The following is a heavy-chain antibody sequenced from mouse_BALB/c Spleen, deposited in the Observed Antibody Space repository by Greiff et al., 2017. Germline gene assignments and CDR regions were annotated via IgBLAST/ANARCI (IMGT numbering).Heavy chain of an antibody. CDR1: GFNIKDTY. CDR2: IDPANGNT. Sequence: EVKLQESGAELVKPGASVKLSCTASGFNIKDTYMHWVKQRPEQGLEWIGRIDPANGNTKYDPKLQGKATITADTSSNTAYLQLSSLTSEDTAVYYCVRSGYYGSSYEDYWGQGTSVTVSS. J-gene: IGHJ4*01. D-gene: IGHD1-1*01. V-gene: IGHV14-3*02. CDR3: VRSGYYGSSYEDY.